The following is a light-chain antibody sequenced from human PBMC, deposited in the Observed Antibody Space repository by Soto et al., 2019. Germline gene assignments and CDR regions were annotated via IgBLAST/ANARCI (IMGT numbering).Light chain of an antibody. CDR2: GAS. CDR3: HQYGSSPQT. V-gene: IGKV3-20*01. Sequence: EIGLTQSPGTLSLSEGERATLSCRASQSVSSSYLAWYQQKPGQAHRLLIYGASSRATGIPDRFTGSGPGTDSTLIISRLESEDFAVFYCHQYGSSPQTFGQGTKVDI. J-gene: IGKJ1*01. CDR1: QSVSSSY.